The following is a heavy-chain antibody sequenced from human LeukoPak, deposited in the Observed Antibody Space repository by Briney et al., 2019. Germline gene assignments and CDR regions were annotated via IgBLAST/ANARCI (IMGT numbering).Heavy chain of an antibody. CDR3: AREGEGGGSSDYYYYYGMDV. CDR1: GYTFTGYY. V-gene: IGHV1-2*02. D-gene: IGHD2-15*01. Sequence: ASVKVSCKASGYTFTGYYMHWVRQAPGQGLEWMGWINPNSGGTNYAQKFQGRVTMTRDTSTSTVYMELSSLRSEDTAVYYCAREGEGGGSSDYYYYYGMDVWGQGTTVTVSS. CDR2: INPNSGGT. J-gene: IGHJ6*02.